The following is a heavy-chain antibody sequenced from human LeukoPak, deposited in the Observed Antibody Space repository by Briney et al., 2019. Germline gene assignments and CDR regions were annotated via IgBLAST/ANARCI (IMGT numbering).Heavy chain of an antibody. V-gene: IGHV4-59*08. CDR1: GGSISSYY. Sequence: TLETLSLTCTVSGGSISSYYWSWIRQPPGKGLEWIGHIYYSGGTNYTPSLKSRVSISVDTTKNQVSLKLSSVTAADTAVYYCAGHTSSGYYVFENWGQGTLVTVSS. J-gene: IGHJ4*02. CDR2: IYYSGGT. CDR3: AGHTSSGYYVFEN. D-gene: IGHD3-22*01.